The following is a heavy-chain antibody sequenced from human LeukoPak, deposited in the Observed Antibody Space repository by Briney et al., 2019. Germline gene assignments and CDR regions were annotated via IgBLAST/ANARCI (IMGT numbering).Heavy chain of an antibody. V-gene: IGHV3-33*06. CDR2: IWYDGSNK. CDR1: GFTFSSYG. D-gene: IGHD2/OR15-2a*01. J-gene: IGHJ4*02. Sequence: GGSLRLSCAASGFTFSSYGMHWVRQAPGKGLEWVAVIWYDGSNKFYADSVKGRFTISRDNSKSTLYLEMNSLRADDTAVYFCAKESTQVIEVHFDSWGQGTLVTVSS. CDR3: AKESTQVIEVHFDS.